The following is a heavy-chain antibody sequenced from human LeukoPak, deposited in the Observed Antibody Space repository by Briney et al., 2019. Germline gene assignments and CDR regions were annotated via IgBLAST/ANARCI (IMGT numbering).Heavy chain of an antibody. CDR2: IYHGGST. CDR1: GGSINTGGYS. D-gene: IGHD3-22*01. J-gene: IGHJ4*02. Sequence: SETLSLTCAVSGGSINTGGYSWSWIRQLPGKGLEWIGYIYHGGSTYYNPSLKSRVTISVDRSENQFSLRLTSVTAADTAVYYCARANYYDGNGYYIDYWGQGTLVTVSS. V-gene: IGHV4-30-2*01. CDR3: ARANYYDGNGYYIDY.